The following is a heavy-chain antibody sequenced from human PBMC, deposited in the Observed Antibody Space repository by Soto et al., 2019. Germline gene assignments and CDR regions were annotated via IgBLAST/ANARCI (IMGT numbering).Heavy chain of an antibody. Sequence: GGSLRLSCVAPGFSVNNIFMSWVRQAPGKGLQWVSTISDDGRTYYADSVKGRFSLSRDKSRNTLYLQMNRLRVEDTAVYYCSRDHSSGGYDYRGQGSLVTVS. CDR2: ISDDGRT. V-gene: IGHV3-53*01. CDR1: GFSVNNIF. CDR3: SRDHSSGGYDY. D-gene: IGHD2-8*02. J-gene: IGHJ4*02.